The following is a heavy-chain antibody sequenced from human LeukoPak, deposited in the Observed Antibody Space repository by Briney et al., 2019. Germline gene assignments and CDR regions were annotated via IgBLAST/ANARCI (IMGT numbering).Heavy chain of an antibody. V-gene: IGHV1-2*02. Sequence: GASVKVSCKTSGYTFNAYYMHWVRQAPGQGLEWMGWINPNSGGSNYAQKVQGRVTMTSDTSINTAYMELSRLISDDTAVYYCAGDGYNSRRFFDYWGQGTLVTVSS. D-gene: IGHD5-24*01. J-gene: IGHJ4*02. CDR1: GYTFNAYY. CDR2: INPNSGGS. CDR3: AGDGYNSRRFFDY.